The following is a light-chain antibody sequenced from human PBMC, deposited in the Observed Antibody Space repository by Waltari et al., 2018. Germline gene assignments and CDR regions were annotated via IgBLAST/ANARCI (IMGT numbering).Light chain of an antibody. Sequence: QSVLTQPPPASGTPGQRVTIHCSGSNSNIGSNTVTCYKRVSGTAPKLLIYSNDQRPSGVPDRFSASKSGTSASLAISGLQSEDEADYYCATWDDRLTGVVFGGVVFGGGTKVTVL. J-gene: IGLJ3*02. CDR2: SND. V-gene: IGLV1-44*01. CDR1: NSNIGSNT. CDR3: ATWDDRLTGVVFGGVV.